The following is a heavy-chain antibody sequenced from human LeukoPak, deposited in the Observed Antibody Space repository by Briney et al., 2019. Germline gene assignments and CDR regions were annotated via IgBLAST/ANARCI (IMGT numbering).Heavy chain of an antibody. J-gene: IGHJ4*02. Sequence: SVKVSCKASGGTFSSYGINWVRQAPGQGLEWMGRIIPISGTPNYAQKFQGRVTITADISTSTAYMELSSLRSEDTAMYYCEREGSSGWFDYWGRGTLVTVSP. D-gene: IGHD6-19*01. CDR1: GGTFSSYG. CDR2: IIPISGTP. V-gene: IGHV1-69*06. CDR3: EREGSSGWFDY.